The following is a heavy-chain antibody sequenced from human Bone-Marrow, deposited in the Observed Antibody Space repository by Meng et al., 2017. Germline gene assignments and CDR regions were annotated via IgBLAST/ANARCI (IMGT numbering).Heavy chain of an antibody. V-gene: IGHV3-23*04. CDR3: AKEVSLGSSGWYGVFDY. CDR2: ISGDGGST. CDR1: GLPFGDYA. D-gene: IGHD6-19*01. J-gene: IGHJ4*02. Sequence: VEWVGAGGAVWRGGGPLRLSCAASGLPFGDYAMSWVRQAPGRGLEWVSAISGDGGSTYYPDSVKGRFTISRDNSKNTLYLQVNSLRGEDTAVYYCAKEVSLGSSGWYGVFDYWGQGTLVTVSS.